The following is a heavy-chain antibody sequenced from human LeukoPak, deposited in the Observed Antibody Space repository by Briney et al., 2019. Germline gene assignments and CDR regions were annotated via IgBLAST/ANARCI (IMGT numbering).Heavy chain of an antibody. Sequence: SETLSLTCTVSGGSISSYYWSWIRQPPGKGLEWIGYIYYSGGTNYNPSLKSRVTISVDTSKNQFSLKLSSVTAADTAVYYCARGSIAVLSSYYFDYWGQGTLVTVSS. CDR2: IYYSGGT. J-gene: IGHJ4*02. D-gene: IGHD6-19*01. CDR1: GGSISSYY. CDR3: ARGSIAVLSSYYFDY. V-gene: IGHV4-59*01.